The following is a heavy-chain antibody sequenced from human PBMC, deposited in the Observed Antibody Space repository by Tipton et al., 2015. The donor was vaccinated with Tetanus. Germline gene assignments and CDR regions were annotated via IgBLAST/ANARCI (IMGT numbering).Heavy chain of an antibody. Sequence: QLVQSGAEMKKPGESLKISCKASGHNSRSYWVSWVRQMPGKGLEWMGIISPGDSDATYNPSFQGQVTISADKSISTAYLQWTSLKPSDTAIYFCARLPKHYSASGSTWGQGTLVTVSP. D-gene: IGHD3-10*01. V-gene: IGHV5-51*01. CDR3: ARLPKHYSASGST. CDR2: ISPGDSDA. CDR1: GHNSRSYW. J-gene: IGHJ5*02.